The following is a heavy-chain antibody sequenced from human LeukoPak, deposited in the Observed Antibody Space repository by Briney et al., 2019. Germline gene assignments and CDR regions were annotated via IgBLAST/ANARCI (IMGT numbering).Heavy chain of an antibody. CDR2: ISYDGSNK. CDR1: GFTFSSYA. Sequence: GGSLRPSCAASGFTFSSYAMHWVRQAPGKGLEWVAVISYDGSNKYYADSVKGRFTISRDNSKNTLYLQMNSLRAEDTAVYYCARRRYSYLHYYYYYGMDVWGQGTTVTVSS. J-gene: IGHJ6*02. D-gene: IGHD5-18*01. V-gene: IGHV3-30-3*01. CDR3: ARRRYSYLHYYYYYGMDV.